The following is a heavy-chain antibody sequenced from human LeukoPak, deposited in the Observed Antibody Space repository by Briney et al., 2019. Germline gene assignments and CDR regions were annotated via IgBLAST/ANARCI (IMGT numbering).Heavy chain of an antibody. Sequence: HPGGSLRLSCTASGFTFRSSAMHWVRQAPGKGLEWVAVISYDGVNTYFADSVKGRFTISRDNSRNTVFLQTSSLRHEDTAVYFCARDLGLAVASSWGGLDYWGQGTLVTVSS. CDR3: ARDLGLAVASSWGGLDY. CDR1: GFTFRSSA. J-gene: IGHJ4*02. CDR2: ISYDGVNT. D-gene: IGHD6-19*01. V-gene: IGHV3-30*04.